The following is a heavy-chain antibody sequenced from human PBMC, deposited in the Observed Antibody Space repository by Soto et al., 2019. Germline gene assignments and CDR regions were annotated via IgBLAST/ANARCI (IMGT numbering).Heavy chain of an antibody. Sequence: EVQLVESGGGLVKPGGSLRLSCAASGLTFSHAWMNWVRQAPGKGLEWVGRIKSKTDGGTTDYAAPVKGRFTISRDDSKNTLYVQMNSIKTEDTAVYYCTTASQDYYFYGLDVWGQGTTVTVSS. CDR1: GLTFSHAW. CDR2: IKSKTDGGTT. CDR3: TTASQDYYFYGLDV. V-gene: IGHV3-15*07. J-gene: IGHJ6*02.